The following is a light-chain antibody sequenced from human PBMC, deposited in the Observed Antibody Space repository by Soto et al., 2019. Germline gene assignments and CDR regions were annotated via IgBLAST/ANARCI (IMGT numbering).Light chain of an antibody. CDR3: QPCHSAYT. J-gene: IGKJ2*01. CDR2: GAS. V-gene: IGKV1-39*01. CDR1: QNINSY. Sequence: DIQMTQSPSSLSASLGDRVTITCRASQNINSYLNWYQQKPGKAPKVLIYGASSLQSGVPSRFSGSGSGTDFTLTISSLQPEDFATYYCQPCHSAYTFGQGTKLEIK.